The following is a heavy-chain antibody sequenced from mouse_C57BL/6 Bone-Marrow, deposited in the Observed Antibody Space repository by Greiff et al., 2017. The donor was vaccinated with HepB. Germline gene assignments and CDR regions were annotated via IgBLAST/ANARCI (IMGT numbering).Heavy chain of an antibody. Sequence: QVQLQQPGAELVKPGASVKMSCKASGYTFTSYWITWVKQRPGQGLEWIGDIYPGSGSTNYNEKFKSKATLTVDTSSSTAYMQLSSLTSEDSAVYYCAREGGNDYDGYWYFDVWGTGTTVTVSS. CDR1: GYTFTSYW. V-gene: IGHV1-55*01. D-gene: IGHD2-4*01. CDR2: IYPGSGST. J-gene: IGHJ1*03. CDR3: AREGGNDYDGYWYFDV.